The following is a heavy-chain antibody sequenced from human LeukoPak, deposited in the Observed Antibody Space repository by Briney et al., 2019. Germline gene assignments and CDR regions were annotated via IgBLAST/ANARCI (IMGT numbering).Heavy chain of an antibody. CDR1: GYSISSGYY. V-gene: IGHV4-38-2*02. CDR2: IYHSGST. CDR3: AREGPTRDTAMAN. Sequence: SETLSLTCTVSGYSISSGYYWGWIRQPPGKGLEWIGSIYHSGSTYYNPSLKSRVTISVDTSKNQFSLKLSSVTAADTAVYYCAREGPTRDTAMANWGQGTLVTVSS. D-gene: IGHD5-18*01. J-gene: IGHJ4*02.